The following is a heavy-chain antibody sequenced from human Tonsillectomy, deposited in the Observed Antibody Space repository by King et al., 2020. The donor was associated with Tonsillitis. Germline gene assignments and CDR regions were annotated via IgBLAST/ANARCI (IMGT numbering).Heavy chain of an antibody. CDR2: IRYDGSNK. CDR1: GFTFSSYG. Sequence: VQLVESGGGVVQPGGSLRLSCAASGFTFSSYGMHWVRQAPGKGLEWVAFIRYDGSNKYYADSVKGRFTISRDNSKNTLYLQMNSLRAEDTAVYYCAKDGWSNYGDYDYYGMDVWGQGTTVTVSS. V-gene: IGHV3-30*02. D-gene: IGHD4-17*01. CDR3: AKDGWSNYGDYDYYGMDV. J-gene: IGHJ6*02.